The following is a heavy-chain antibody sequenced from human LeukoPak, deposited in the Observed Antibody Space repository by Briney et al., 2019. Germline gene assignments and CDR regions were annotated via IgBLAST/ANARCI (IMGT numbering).Heavy chain of an antibody. CDR2: MNPNSGNT. V-gene: IGHV1-8*01. J-gene: IGHJ4*02. CDR1: GYTFTSYD. D-gene: IGHD2-21*02. Sequence: ASVKVSCKASGYTFTSYDINWVRQATGQGLEGMGWMNPNSGNTGYAQKFQGRVTMTRNTSISTAYMELSSLRSEDTAVYYCARIYSSSWLQQAYCGGDCYGKYYFDYWGQGTLVTVSS. CDR3: ARIYSSSWLQQAYCGGDCYGKYYFDY.